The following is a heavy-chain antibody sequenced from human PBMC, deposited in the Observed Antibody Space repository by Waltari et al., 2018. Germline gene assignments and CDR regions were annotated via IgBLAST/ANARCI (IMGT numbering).Heavy chain of an antibody. Sequence: EVQLLESGGDLVQPGGSLRLSCEASGFSFSSYVMTWVRQGPGRWLGWVAGITACGSSTYDADSVKGRFTISRDNSNNALYLQMNTLRAEDTAVYYCAKGLAVGTYKFYFEYWGQGTLVTVSS. CDR2: ITACGSST. D-gene: IGHD3-10*01. V-gene: IGHV3-23*05. J-gene: IGHJ4*02. CDR3: AKGLAVGTYKFYFEY. CDR1: GFSFSSYV.